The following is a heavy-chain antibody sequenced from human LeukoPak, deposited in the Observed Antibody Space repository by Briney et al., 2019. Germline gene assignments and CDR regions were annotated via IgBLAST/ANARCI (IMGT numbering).Heavy chain of an antibody. D-gene: IGHD5-18*01. Sequence: SETLSLTCTVSGGSISSYYWSWIRQPPGKGLEWIGYIYYSGSTNYSPSLKSRVTISVDTSKNQFSLKLSSVTAADTAVYYCARALVDTAMGTDYWGQGTLVTVSS. CDR1: GGSISSYY. CDR2: IYYSGST. J-gene: IGHJ4*02. V-gene: IGHV4-59*01. CDR3: ARALVDTAMGTDY.